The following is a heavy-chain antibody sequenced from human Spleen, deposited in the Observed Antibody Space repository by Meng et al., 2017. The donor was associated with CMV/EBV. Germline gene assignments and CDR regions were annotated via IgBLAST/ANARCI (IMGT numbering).Heavy chain of an antibody. Sequence: SGGTFSSYTVSWVRQAPRQGLEWMAGIIPIYGTVNYAQKFQGRFTISTDGPPSTAYMELSSLRSEDTAVYYCARSLEYSSSSGIFGYWGQGTLVTVSS. CDR3: ARSLEYSSSSGIFGY. CDR2: IIPIYGTV. CDR1: GGTFSSYT. V-gene: IGHV1-69*05. D-gene: IGHD6-6*01. J-gene: IGHJ4*02.